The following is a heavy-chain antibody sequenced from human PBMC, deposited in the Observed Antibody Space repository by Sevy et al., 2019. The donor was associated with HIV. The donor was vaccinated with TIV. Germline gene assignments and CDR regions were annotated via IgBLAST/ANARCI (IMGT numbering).Heavy chain of an antibody. CDR1: GYSFTTYW. CDR3: ARHGGGPLYDAFDI. D-gene: IGHD3-16*01. Sequence: GESLKISCKGSGYSFTTYWIGWVRQMPGKGLEWMGIIYPGDSDTRYSPAFQGQVTISADKSISTGFLQWSSLKASDPAMYYCARHGGGPLYDAFDIWGQGTMVTVSS. V-gene: IGHV5-51*01. J-gene: IGHJ3*02. CDR2: IYPGDSDT.